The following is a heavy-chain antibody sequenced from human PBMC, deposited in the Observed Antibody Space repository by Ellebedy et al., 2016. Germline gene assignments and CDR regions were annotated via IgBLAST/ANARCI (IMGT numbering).Heavy chain of an antibody. J-gene: IGHJ4*02. CDR1: GGSVDTYY. CDR2: VFYGGST. V-gene: IGHV4-59*02. D-gene: IGHD6-6*01. CDR3: ASDVSLYSSSPSFDS. Sequence: SETLSLXCTVSGGSVDTYYWNWIRQSPGQGLEWIGYVFYGGSTKYNSSLRRRVTISLDTSKNQFSLRVTPVAAADTAVYYCASDVSLYSSSPSFDSWGQGTLVTVSS.